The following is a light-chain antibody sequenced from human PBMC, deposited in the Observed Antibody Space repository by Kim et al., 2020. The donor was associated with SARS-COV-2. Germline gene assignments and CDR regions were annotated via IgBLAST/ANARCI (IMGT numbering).Light chain of an antibody. J-gene: IGLJ3*02. CDR3: CSYRTSNSWV. CDR2: DVS. Sequence: GQSITISCAGTNTDVGGYNYVFWYQQHPNKVPKLIIYDVSKRPSGISNRFSGSKSDNMASLTISGLQAEDEADYYCCSYRTSNSWVFGGGTQLTVL. V-gene: IGLV2-14*04. CDR1: NTDVGGYNY.